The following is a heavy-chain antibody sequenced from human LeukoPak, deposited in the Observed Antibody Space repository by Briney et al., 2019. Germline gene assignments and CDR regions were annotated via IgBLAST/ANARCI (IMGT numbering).Heavy chain of an antibody. CDR3: ARTRYRRDWEFDY. CDR1: GGSISNTDYY. CDR2: IYYTGSA. D-gene: IGHD3/OR15-3a*01. Sequence: DPSETLSLTCTVSGGSISNTDYYWGWIRQPPGKGLEWIGTIYYTGSAYYNPSIRSRVTMSVDTSKNQFSLKLNSVSAADTAVYYCARTRYRRDWEFDYWGQGTLVTVSS. J-gene: IGHJ4*02. V-gene: IGHV4-39*01.